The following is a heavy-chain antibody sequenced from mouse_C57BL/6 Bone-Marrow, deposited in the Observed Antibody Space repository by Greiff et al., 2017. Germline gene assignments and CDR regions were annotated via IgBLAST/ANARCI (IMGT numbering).Heavy chain of an antibody. Sequence: VKLVKSGPGLVQPSQSLSITCTVSGFSLPSYGVHWVRQSPGKGLEWLGVIWSGGSTDYNAAFISRLSISKDNSKSQVFFKMNSLQADDTAIYYCARGMMVTTGAWFAYWGQGTLVTVSA. V-gene: IGHV2-2*01. CDR2: IWSGGST. CDR1: GFSLPSYG. J-gene: IGHJ3*01. CDR3: ARGMMVTTGAWFAY. D-gene: IGHD2-3*01.